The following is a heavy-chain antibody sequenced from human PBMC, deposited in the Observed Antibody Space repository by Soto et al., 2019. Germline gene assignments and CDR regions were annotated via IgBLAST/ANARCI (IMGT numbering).Heavy chain of an antibody. CDR3: SRAGILTTPYYTDY. Sequence: EVQLVESGGGLVQPEGSRRLSCAASGFTFSDYYMDWVRQAPGKGLEWVGRVRNKVNSYTTEYAASVKGRFTVSRDDPRNSLYLQMNSLKTGDTAMYYCSRAGILTTPYYTDYWGLGTLVTVSS. J-gene: IGHJ4*02. D-gene: IGHD2-15*01. V-gene: IGHV3-72*01. CDR2: VRNKVNSYTT. CDR1: GFTFSDYY.